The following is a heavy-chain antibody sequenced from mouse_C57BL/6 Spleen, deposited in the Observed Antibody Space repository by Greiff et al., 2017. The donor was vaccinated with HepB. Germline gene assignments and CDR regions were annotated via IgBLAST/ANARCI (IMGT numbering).Heavy chain of an antibody. J-gene: IGHJ2*01. Sequence: VPLQQSGAELAKPGASVKLSCKASGYTFTSYWMHWVKQRPGQGLEWIGYINPSSGYTKYNQKFKDKATLTADKYSSTAYMQLSSLTYEDSAVYYCAIFYDYYFDYWGQGTTLTVSS. D-gene: IGHD2-3*01. V-gene: IGHV1-7*01. CDR3: AIFYDYYFDY. CDR2: INPSSGYT. CDR1: GYTFTSYW.